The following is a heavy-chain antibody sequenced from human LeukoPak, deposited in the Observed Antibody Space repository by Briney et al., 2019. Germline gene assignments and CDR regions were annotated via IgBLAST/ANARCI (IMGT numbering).Heavy chain of an antibody. Sequence: PGGSLRLSCGASGFALNNFAMTWVRQAPGRGLEWLSVIGVGGGATHYADSVKGRFTISRDNSKDTVYLQMDSLRAEDTAVYYCARPYYYDSSGYPEYFQHWGQGTLVTVSS. V-gene: IGHV3-23*01. CDR2: IGVGGGAT. D-gene: IGHD3-22*01. J-gene: IGHJ1*01. CDR1: GFALNNFA. CDR3: ARPYYYDSSGYPEYFQH.